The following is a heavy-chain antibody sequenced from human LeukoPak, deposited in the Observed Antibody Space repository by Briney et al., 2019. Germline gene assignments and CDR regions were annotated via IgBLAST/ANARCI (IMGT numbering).Heavy chain of an antibody. Sequence: SVKVSCKASGGTFSSYAISWVRQAPGQGLEWMGGIIPIFGTANYAQKFQGRVTITADESTSTAYMELSSLRSEDTAVYYCARAPAGSSWYRLSYYYYMDVWGKGTTVTISS. D-gene: IGHD6-13*01. V-gene: IGHV1-69*13. CDR2: IIPIFGTA. CDR3: ARAPAGSSWYRLSYYYYMDV. CDR1: GGTFSSYA. J-gene: IGHJ6*03.